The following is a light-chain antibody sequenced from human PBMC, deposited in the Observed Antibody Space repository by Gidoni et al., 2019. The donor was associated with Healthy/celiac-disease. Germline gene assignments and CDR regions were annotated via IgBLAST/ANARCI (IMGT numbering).Light chain of an antibody. CDR2: GAS. CDR3: QQYGSSRLT. Sequence: ELVLTQSPGTLSLSPGERATPSCRASQSVSSSYLAWYQQKPGQAPRLLIYGASSRATGIPDRFSGSGSGTDFTLTISRLEPEDFAVYYCQQYGSSRLTFGGGTKVEIK. V-gene: IGKV3-20*01. J-gene: IGKJ4*01. CDR1: QSVSSSY.